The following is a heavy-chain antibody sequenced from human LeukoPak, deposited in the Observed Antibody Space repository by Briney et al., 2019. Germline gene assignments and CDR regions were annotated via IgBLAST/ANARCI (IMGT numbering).Heavy chain of an antibody. CDR2: ISGRGEAI. V-gene: IGHV3-48*01. Sequence: GGSLRLSCAASGFTFSSYSMDWVRQAPGKGLEWISYISGRGEAIFYADSVQGRFTISRDNAKNSIYLQMNGLTAEDTAVYYCARTYGSGSLDYGGQGTLVTVSS. CDR3: ARTYGSGSLDY. CDR1: GFTFSSYS. J-gene: IGHJ4*02. D-gene: IGHD2-15*01.